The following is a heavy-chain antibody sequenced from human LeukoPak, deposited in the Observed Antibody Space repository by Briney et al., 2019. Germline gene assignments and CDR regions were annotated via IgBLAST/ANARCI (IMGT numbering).Heavy chain of an antibody. V-gene: IGHV1-69*13. CDR1: GGTFSSYA. D-gene: IGHD3-3*01. CDR2: IIPIFGTA. CDR3: ARVGADDFWSGPSYYYYYGMDV. J-gene: IGHJ6*02. Sequence: GASVKVSCKASGGTFSSYAISWVRQAPGQGLEWMGGIIPIFGTANCAQKFQGRVTITAGESTSTAYMELSSLRSEDTAVYYCARVGADDFWSGPSYYYYYGMDVWGQGTTVTVSS.